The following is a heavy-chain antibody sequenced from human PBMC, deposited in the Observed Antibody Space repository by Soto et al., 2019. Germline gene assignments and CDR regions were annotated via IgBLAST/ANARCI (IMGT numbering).Heavy chain of an antibody. Sequence: QVLLVQSGAEVKKPGSSVKVSCKVSGGSFRRYAISWVRQAPGQGLEWMGGIIPILGSPNYAQKFQDRVTIIADESTSTSYVEPSSLRSEDAAVYYCASRERVDAFDIWGQGTMVTVSS. D-gene: IGHD1-26*01. J-gene: IGHJ3*02. CDR3: ASRERVDAFDI. CDR1: GGSFRRYA. V-gene: IGHV1-69*01. CDR2: IIPILGSP.